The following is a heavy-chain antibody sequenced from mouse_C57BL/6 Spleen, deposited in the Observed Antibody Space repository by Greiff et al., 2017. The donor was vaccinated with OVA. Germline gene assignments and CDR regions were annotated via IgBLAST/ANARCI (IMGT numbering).Heavy chain of an antibody. CDR1: GYTFTDYN. D-gene: IGHD3-2*02. Sequence: EVQLQQSGPELVKPGASVKMSCKASGYTFTDYNMHWVKQSHGKSLEWIGNINPSNGGTNYNEKFKSKATLTVDKSSSTAYMQLSSLTSEDSAVYYCASKGSSGYGGAWFAYWGQGTLVTVSA. V-gene: IGHV1S29*02. CDR3: ASKGSSGYGGAWFAY. CDR2: INPSNGGT. J-gene: IGHJ3*01.